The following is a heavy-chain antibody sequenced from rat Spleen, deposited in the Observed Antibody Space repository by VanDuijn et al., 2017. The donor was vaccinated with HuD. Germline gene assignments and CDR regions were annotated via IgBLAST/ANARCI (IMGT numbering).Heavy chain of an antibody. V-gene: IGHV3-3*01. CDR3: ARDNNYKAY. CDR1: VYPIPSRYR. CDR2: INSEGTT. J-gene: IGHJ2*01. D-gene: IGHD1-10*01. Sequence: EVQLQESGPGLVTPSQSLSPTCSVTVYPIPSRYRCSWIRKSPGNKLEWMGYINSEGTTNYNPSLKSRISITRDTSKNQFFLQVNSVTTEDTATYYCARDNNYKAYWGQGVMVTVSS.